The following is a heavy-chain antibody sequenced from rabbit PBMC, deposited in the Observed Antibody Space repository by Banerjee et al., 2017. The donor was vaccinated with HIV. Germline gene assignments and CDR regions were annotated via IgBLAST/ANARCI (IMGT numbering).Heavy chain of an antibody. Sequence: QQLVETGGGLVQPGGSLTLSCNASGFDFSSYYMSWVRQAPGKGLEWIGYIDPVFGNTYYASWVNGRFTISSHNAQNTLYLQLNSLTAADTATYFCARNVGDITYGYFTLWGPGTLVTVS. CDR2: IDPVFGNT. CDR3: ARNVGDITYGYFTL. CDR1: GFDFSSYY. J-gene: IGHJ6*01. D-gene: IGHD6-1*01. V-gene: IGHV1S7*01.